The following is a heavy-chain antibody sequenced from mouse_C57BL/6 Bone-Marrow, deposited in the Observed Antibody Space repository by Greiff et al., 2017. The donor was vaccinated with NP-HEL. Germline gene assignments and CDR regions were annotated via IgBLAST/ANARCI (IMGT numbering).Heavy chain of an antibody. CDR2: INPNNGGT. Sequence: EVQLQQSGPELVKPGASVKISCKASGYTFTDYYMNWVKQSHGKSLEWIGDINPNNGGTSYNQKFKGKATLTVDKSSSTAYMELRSLTSEDSAVYYCARARYRGSSWYFDVWGTGTTVTVSS. V-gene: IGHV1-26*01. CDR3: ARARYRGSSWYFDV. CDR1: GYTFTDYY. J-gene: IGHJ1*03. D-gene: IGHD1-1*01.